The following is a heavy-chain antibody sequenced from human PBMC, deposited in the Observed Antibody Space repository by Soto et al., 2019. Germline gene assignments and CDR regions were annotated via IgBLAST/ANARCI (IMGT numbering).Heavy chain of an antibody. Sequence: QVQLVQSGAEVKKPGASVKVSCKVSGYTLTELSMHWVRQAPGKGLEWMGGFDPEDGETIYAQKFQGRVTMTEDTSTDTAYMELSSLRSEDTAVYYCASTLVVVPAAAAGQKQFDYWGQGTLVTVSS. CDR3: ASTLVVVPAAAAGQKQFDY. V-gene: IGHV1-24*01. D-gene: IGHD2-2*01. CDR1: GYTLTELS. CDR2: FDPEDGET. J-gene: IGHJ4*02.